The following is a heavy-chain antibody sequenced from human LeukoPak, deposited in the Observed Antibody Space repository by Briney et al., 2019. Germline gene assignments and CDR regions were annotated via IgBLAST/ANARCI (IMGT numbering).Heavy chain of an antibody. D-gene: IGHD3-10*01. CDR1: GDSVSSNSAA. J-gene: IGHJ4*02. Sequence: SQTLSLTCAIFGDSVSSNSAAWNWIRQSPSRGLEWLGRTYYRSKWYNDYAVSVKSRITINPDTSKNQFSLQLNSVTPEDTAVYYCARDKQWFGESPLDYWGQGTLVTVSS. V-gene: IGHV6-1*01. CDR2: TYYRSKWYN. CDR3: ARDKQWFGESPLDY.